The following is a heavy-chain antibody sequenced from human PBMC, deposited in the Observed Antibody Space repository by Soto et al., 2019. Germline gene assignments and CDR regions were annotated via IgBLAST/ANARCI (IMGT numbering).Heavy chain of an antibody. CDR3: ARQVNPWAQGAFDI. CDR1: GGSISSSSYY. V-gene: IGHV4-39*01. Sequence: PSETLSLTCTVSGGSISSSSYYWGWIRQPPGKGLEWIGSIYYSGSTYYNPSLKSRVTISVDTSKNQFSLKLSSVTAADTAVYYCARQVNPWAQGAFDIWGQGTMVTVSS. CDR2: IYYSGST. D-gene: IGHD3-10*01. J-gene: IGHJ3*02.